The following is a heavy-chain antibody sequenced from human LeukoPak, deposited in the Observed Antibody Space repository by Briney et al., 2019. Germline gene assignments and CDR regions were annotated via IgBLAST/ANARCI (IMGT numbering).Heavy chain of an antibody. V-gene: IGHV3-30*18. CDR3: AKETHWDFDY. Sequence: PGGSLRLSCAASGFTFSNYGMHWVRQAPGKGLEWVAVISYDGSNKYYADYMKGRFTISRDNSKNTLYLQVNSLRAEDTAVYYCAKETHWDFDYWGQGTLVTVSS. D-gene: IGHD7-27*01. J-gene: IGHJ4*02. CDR2: ISYDGSNK. CDR1: GFTFSNYG.